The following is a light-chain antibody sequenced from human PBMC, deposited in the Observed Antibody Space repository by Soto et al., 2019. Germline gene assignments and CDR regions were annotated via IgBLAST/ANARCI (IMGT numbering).Light chain of an antibody. CDR2: ATS. CDR3: QQFGY. Sequence: EIVLTQSPGALSLSPGERAILSCRASQSLPSNYLAWYQQKPGQPPRLLIYATSSRATGIPDRFSASGSGTDCTLTLSRLEPEDSAVYYCQQFGYFGGGTKVEIK. V-gene: IGKV3-20*01. J-gene: IGKJ4*01. CDR1: QSLPSNY.